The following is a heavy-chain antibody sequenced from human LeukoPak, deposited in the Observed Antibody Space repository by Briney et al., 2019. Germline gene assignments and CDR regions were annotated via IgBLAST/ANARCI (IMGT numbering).Heavy chain of an antibody. CDR2: IGTAGDT. Sequence: GGSLRLSCAASGFTFSSYDMHWVRHATGKGLEWVSAIGTAGDTYYPGSVKGRFTISRENAKNSLYLQMNSLRAGDTAVYYCARGWSYGPLGWGAFDIWGQGTMVTVSS. CDR3: ARGWSYGPLGWGAFDI. V-gene: IGHV3-13*01. J-gene: IGHJ3*02. D-gene: IGHD5-18*01. CDR1: GFTFSSYD.